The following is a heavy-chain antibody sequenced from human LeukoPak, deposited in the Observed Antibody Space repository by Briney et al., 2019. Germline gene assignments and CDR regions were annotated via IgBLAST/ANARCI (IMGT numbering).Heavy chain of an antibody. CDR1: GYTFTSYG. Sequence: ASVKVSCKASGYTFTSYGISWVRQAPGQGLEWMAWISAYNGNTNYAQKLQGRFTITTDTSTSTAYMELRSLRSDDTAVYYCARDPRGGYSSSSGELDYWGQGTLVTVSS. V-gene: IGHV1-18*01. J-gene: IGHJ4*02. D-gene: IGHD6-6*01. CDR3: ARDPRGGYSSSSGELDY. CDR2: ISAYNGNT.